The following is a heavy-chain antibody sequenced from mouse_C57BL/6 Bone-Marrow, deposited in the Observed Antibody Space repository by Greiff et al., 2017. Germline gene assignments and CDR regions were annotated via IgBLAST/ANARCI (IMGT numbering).Heavy chain of an antibody. CDR3: ARLSYYSNPDD. Sequence: EVQRVESGGGLVQPGGSLSLSCAASGFTFTDYYMSWVRQPPGKALEWLGFIRNKANGYTTEYSASVKGRFTISRDNSQSILYLQMNALRAEDSATYYCARLSYYSNPDDWGQGTSVTVSS. CDR2: IRNKANGYTT. CDR1: GFTFTDYY. V-gene: IGHV7-3*01. J-gene: IGHJ4*01. D-gene: IGHD2-5*01.